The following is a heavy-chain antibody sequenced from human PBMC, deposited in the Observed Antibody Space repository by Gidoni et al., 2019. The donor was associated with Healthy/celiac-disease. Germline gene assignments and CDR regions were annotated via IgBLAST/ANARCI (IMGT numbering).Heavy chain of an antibody. J-gene: IGHJ6*02. V-gene: IGHV3-23*01. CDR1: GFTFSSYA. CDR2: ISGSGGST. D-gene: IGHD3-16*01. CDR3: AKGGGGDDYVWGSSGYYYGMDV. Sequence: EVQLLESGGGLVQPGGSLRLSCAASGFTFSSYAISWVRQAPGRGLEWVAAISGSGGSTYYADSVKGRFTISRDNSKNTLYLKMNSLRAEETAVYYCAKGGGGDDYVWGSSGYYYGMDVWGQGTTVTVSS.